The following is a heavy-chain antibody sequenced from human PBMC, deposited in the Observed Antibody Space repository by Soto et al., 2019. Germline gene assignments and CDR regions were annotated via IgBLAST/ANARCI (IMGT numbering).Heavy chain of an antibody. Sequence: SETLSLTCAVYGGSFSGYYWSWIRQPPGKGLEWFGEINHSGSTNYNPSLKSRVTISVDTSKNQFSLKLSSVTAADTAVYYCARERREYYDFWSGYSDGGRQFDPWGQGTLVTVS. V-gene: IGHV4-34*01. D-gene: IGHD3-3*01. CDR1: GGSFSGYY. CDR2: INHSGST. J-gene: IGHJ5*02. CDR3: ARERREYYDFWSGYSDGGRQFDP.